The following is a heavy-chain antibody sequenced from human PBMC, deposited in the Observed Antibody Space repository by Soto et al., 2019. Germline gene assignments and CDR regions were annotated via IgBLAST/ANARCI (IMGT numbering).Heavy chain of an antibody. CDR2: ISTDGRST. CDR1: GFTFSSYW. J-gene: IGHJ4*02. Sequence: PGGSLRLSCAASGFTFSSYWMHWVRQAPGKGLVWVSHISTDGRSTTYAESVKGRFTISRDNAKNTLYLQMDSLTVEDTAVYYCATGGIKGLGNWGQGTLVTVSS. V-gene: IGHV3-74*01. D-gene: IGHD1-1*01. CDR3: ATGGIKGLGN.